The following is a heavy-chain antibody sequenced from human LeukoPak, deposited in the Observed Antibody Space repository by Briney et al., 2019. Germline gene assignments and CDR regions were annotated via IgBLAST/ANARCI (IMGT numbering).Heavy chain of an antibody. J-gene: IGHJ5*02. Sequence: SSETLSLTCAVYGGSFSGYYWSWIRQPPGKGVEWSGEINHSGSTNYNPSLKSRVTISVDTSKNQFSLKLSSVTAADTAVYYCARGAYGSLTGWFDPWGQGTLVTVSS. CDR3: ARGAYGSLTGWFDP. V-gene: IGHV4-34*01. CDR2: INHSGST. CDR1: GGSFSGYY. D-gene: IGHD3-16*01.